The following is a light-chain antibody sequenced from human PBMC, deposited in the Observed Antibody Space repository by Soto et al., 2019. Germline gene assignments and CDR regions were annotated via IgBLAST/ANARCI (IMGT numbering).Light chain of an antibody. J-gene: IGKJ5*01. CDR2: DSS. Sequence: EVTLTQSPATLSLSPGERATLSCRASDNIHIYLAWYQQKPGQPPRLLIHDSSNRATGIPARFSGSGSGTDFTLTISSLEPEDFAVYYCQQRYNWPPITFGQGTRLDIK. CDR1: DNIHIY. CDR3: QQRYNWPPIT. V-gene: IGKV3-11*01.